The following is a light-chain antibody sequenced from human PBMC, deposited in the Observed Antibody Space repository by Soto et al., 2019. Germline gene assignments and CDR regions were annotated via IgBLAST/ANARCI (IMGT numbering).Light chain of an antibody. CDR2: EVS. CDR3: SSYAGSNMVV. Sequence: QSALTQPASVSGSPGQSITISCTGTSSDVGGYNYVSWYQQHPGKAPKLMIYEVSNRPSGVSNRFSGSKSGNTASLTVSGLQAEDEADYYCSSYAGSNMVVFGGGTQLTVL. CDR1: SSDVGGYNY. V-gene: IGLV2-14*01. J-gene: IGLJ2*01.